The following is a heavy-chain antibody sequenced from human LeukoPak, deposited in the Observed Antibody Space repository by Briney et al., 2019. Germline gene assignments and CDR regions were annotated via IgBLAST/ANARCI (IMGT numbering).Heavy chain of an antibody. Sequence: PGGSLRLSCEVPEFPFSVYAMAWVRQAPGQGLEWVSAIDASGSDTYYTDSVKGRFTISRDNSKNTVYLQMNSLRVEDTAVYYCADYRKPQGLDYWGQGTLVTVSS. CDR3: ADYRKPQGLDY. CDR2: IDASGSDT. CDR1: EFPFSVYA. V-gene: IGHV3-23*01. D-gene: IGHD1-14*01. J-gene: IGHJ4*02.